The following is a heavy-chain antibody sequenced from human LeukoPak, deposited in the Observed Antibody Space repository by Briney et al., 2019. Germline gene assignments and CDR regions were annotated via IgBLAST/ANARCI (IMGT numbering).Heavy chain of an antibody. CDR2: ISGSGGST. CDR3: ARRYSSSWFKPFDL. Sequence: GGSLRLSCAASGFTFSSYGMSWVRQAPGKGLEWVSAISGSGGSTYYEDSVKGRFTISRDNAKNSLYLQMNSLRDEETAVYYCARRYSSSWFKPFDLWGQGTMVTVSS. D-gene: IGHD6-13*01. J-gene: IGHJ3*01. V-gene: IGHV3-23*01. CDR1: GFTFSSYG.